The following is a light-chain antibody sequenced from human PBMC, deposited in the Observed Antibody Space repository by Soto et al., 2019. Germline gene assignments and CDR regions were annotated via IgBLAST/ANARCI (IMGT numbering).Light chain of an antibody. CDR2: DVT. Sequence: QSALTQPRSVSGFPGQSVTISCTGTSSDVGGYNYVSWYQQHPGKAPKLMIYDVTKRPSGVPDRFSGSKSGNTASLTISGLQAEDDADYYCCSYASNSMIFGGGTKVTVL. CDR3: CSYASNSMI. V-gene: IGLV2-11*01. J-gene: IGLJ2*01. CDR1: SSDVGGYNY.